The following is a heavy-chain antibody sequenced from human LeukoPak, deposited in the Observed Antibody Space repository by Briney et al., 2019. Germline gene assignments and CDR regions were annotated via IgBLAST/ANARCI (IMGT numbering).Heavy chain of an antibody. J-gene: IGHJ6*02. D-gene: IGHD6-13*01. CDR1: GFTFSSYG. V-gene: IGHV3-33*01. CDR3: ARTYSSSWFFTGMDV. CDR2: IWYDGSNK. Sequence: GGSLRLSCAAPGFTFSSYGMHWVRQAPGKGLEWVAVIWYDGSNKYYADSVKGRFTISRDNSKNTLYLQMNSLRAEDTAVYYCARTYSSSWFFTGMDVWGQGTTVTVSS.